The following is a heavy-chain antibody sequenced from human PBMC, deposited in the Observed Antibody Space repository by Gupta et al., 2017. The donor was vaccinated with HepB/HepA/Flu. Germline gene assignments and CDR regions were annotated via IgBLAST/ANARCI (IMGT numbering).Heavy chain of an antibody. Sequence: GGGVVQPGRSLRLSCAASGFTFSSYAMHWVRQAPGKGLEWVAVISYDGSNKYYADSVKGRFTISRDNSKNTLYLQMNSLRAEDTAVYYCARDGFTRDYYFDYWSQGTLVTVSS. CDR3: ARDGFTRDYYFDY. CDR2: ISYDGSNK. D-gene: IGHD2-2*01. V-gene: IGHV3-30-3*01. J-gene: IGHJ4*02. CDR1: GFTFSSYA.